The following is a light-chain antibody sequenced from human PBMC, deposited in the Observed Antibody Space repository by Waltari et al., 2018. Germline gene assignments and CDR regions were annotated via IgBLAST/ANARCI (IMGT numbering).Light chain of an antibody. CDR1: SGINVGTYR. CDR2: YKSDSDK. J-gene: IGLJ2*01. Sequence: QAVLTQPSSLSESPGASVSLPCTLRSGINVGTYRIYWYQQKPGSPPQYLLRYKSDSDKQQGSGVPSRFSGSKDASANAGILLISGLQSEDEADYYCMIWHSSAVVFGGGTKLTVL. CDR3: MIWHSSAVV. V-gene: IGLV5-45*02.